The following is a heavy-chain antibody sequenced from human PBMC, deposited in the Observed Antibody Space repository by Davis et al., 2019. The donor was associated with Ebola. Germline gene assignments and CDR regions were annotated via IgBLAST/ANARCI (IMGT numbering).Heavy chain of an antibody. D-gene: IGHD2-8*02. CDR3: AREIVLVSTQRYYYYYGMDV. V-gene: IGHV1-46*01. Sequence: ASVKVSCKASGYTFTSYDINWVRQAPGQGLEWMGIINPSGGSTSYAQKFQGRVTMTRDTSTSTVYMELSSLRSEDTAVYYCAREIVLVSTQRYYYYYGMDVWGQGTTVTVSS. CDR1: GYTFTSYD. CDR2: INPSGGST. J-gene: IGHJ6*02.